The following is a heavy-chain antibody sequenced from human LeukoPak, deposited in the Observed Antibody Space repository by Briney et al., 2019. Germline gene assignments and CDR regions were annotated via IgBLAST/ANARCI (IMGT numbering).Heavy chain of an antibody. V-gene: IGHV4-34*01. D-gene: IGHD3-10*01. CDR1: GGSFSGYY. J-gene: IGHJ5*02. Sequence: SETLSLTCAVYGGSFSGYYWSWIRQPPGKGLEWIGEINHSGSTNYNPSLKSRVTISVDTSKNQFSLKLSSVTAADTAVYYCASARSGSYLRSLDPWGQGTLVTVSS. CDR2: INHSGST. CDR3: ASARSGSYLRSLDP.